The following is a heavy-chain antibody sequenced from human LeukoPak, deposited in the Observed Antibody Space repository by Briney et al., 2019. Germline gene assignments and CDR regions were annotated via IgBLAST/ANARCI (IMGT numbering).Heavy chain of an antibody. CDR2: TRYDGSNK. V-gene: IGHV3-30*02. CDR1: RFTFSSYG. CDR3: AKDIRCSGGSCYSPDY. D-gene: IGHD2-15*01. Sequence: GGSLRLSCAASRFTFSSYGMHWVRQAPGKGLEWVALTRYDGSNKYYADSVKGRFTISRDNSKNTLYLQMNSLRAEDTAVYYCAKDIRCSGGSCYSPDYWGQGTLVTLSS. J-gene: IGHJ4*02.